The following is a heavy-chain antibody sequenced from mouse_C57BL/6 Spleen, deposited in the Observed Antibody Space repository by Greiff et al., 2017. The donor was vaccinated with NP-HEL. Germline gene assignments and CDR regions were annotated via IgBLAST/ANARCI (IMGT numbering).Heavy chain of an antibody. CDR2: IDPSDSYT. CDR3: ARSTTVVPDY. D-gene: IGHD1-1*01. Sequence: QVQLQQPGAELVKPGASVKLSCKASGYTFTSYWMQWVKQRPGQGLEWIGEIDPSDSYTNYNQKFKGKATLTVDTSSSTAYMQLSSLTSEDSAVYYGARSTTVVPDYWGQGTTLTVSS. V-gene: IGHV1-50*01. CDR1: GYTFTSYW. J-gene: IGHJ2*01.